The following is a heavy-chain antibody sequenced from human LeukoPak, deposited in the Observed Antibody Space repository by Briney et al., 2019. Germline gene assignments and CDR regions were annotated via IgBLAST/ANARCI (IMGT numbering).Heavy chain of an antibody. D-gene: IGHD2-2*01. V-gene: IGHV3-23*01. CDR1: GFTFSSYA. CDR3: AKRPPAAAFDI. J-gene: IGHJ3*02. Sequence: GGSLRLSCAASGFTFSSYAMHWVRQAPGKGLEWVSALSGSGGNTYYADSVKGRFTISRDNSENTLYLQMNSLRAEDTAVYYCAKRPPAAAFDIWGQGTMVTVSS. CDR2: LSGSGGNT.